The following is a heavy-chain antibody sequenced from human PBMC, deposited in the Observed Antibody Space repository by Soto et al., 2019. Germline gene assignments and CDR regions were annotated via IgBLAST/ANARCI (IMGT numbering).Heavy chain of an antibody. Sequence: PGESLKISCNGSGYSFTSYWIGWVRQMPGKGLEWMGIIYPGDSDTRYSPSFQGQVTISADKSISTAYLQWSSLKASNTAMYYCARQEGDGYNFEFIDYWGQGTLVTVSS. J-gene: IGHJ4*02. CDR1: GYSFTSYW. CDR2: IYPGDSDT. CDR3: ARQEGDGYNFEFIDY. V-gene: IGHV5-51*01. D-gene: IGHD5-12*01.